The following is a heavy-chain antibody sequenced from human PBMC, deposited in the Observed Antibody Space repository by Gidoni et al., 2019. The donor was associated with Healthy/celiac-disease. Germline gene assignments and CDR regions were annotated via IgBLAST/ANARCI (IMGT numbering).Heavy chain of an antibody. CDR1: GYTFTSFD. D-gene: IGHD6-6*01. J-gene: IGHJ5*02. Sequence: QVQLVQSGAEVKKPGASVKVSCKASGYTFTSFDINWVRKATVQGIEWMGWMNPNSGNTGYEQKFKGRVTMTRNTSRGTAYMELSSLRSEDTAVYYCARGWWVNLRGAARPWDPWGQGTLVTVSS. CDR3: ARGWWVNLRGAARPWDP. V-gene: IGHV1-8*01. CDR2: MNPNSGNT.